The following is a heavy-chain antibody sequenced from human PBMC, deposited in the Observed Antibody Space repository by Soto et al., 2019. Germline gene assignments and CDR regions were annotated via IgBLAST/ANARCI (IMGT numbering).Heavy chain of an antibody. CDR3: AKDIPGMGPTRDEDWFDP. CDR1: GFTFSSYA. CDR2: ISGSGGST. V-gene: IGHV3-23*01. D-gene: IGHD2-21*01. J-gene: IGHJ5*02. Sequence: EVQLLESGGDLVQPGGSLRLSCAASGFTFSSYAMSWVRQAPGKGLEWVSAISGSGGSTYYADSVKGRFTISRDNSKNTLYLQMNSLRAEDTAVYYCAKDIPGMGPTRDEDWFDPWGQGTLVTVSS.